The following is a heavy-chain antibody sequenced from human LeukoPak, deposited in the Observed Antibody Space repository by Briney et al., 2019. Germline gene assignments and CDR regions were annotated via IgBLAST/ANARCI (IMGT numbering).Heavy chain of an antibody. CDR2: IRYDGRNK. CDR1: GFTFNNYG. Sequence: PGGSLRLSCAASGFTFNNYGMHWVRQAPGKGLEWVAFIRYDGRNKYYADSVEGRFTISRDNSKNTLYLQMNSLRAEDTAVYYCAKGPKRYNILTGYFVIETAFDIWGQGTMVTVSS. CDR3: AKGPKRYNILTGYFVIETAFDI. V-gene: IGHV3-30*02. D-gene: IGHD3-9*01. J-gene: IGHJ3*02.